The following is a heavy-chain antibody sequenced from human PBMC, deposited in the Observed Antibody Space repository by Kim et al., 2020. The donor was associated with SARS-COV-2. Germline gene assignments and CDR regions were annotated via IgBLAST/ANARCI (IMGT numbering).Heavy chain of an antibody. V-gene: IGHV3-33*01. CDR1: GFTFSSYG. J-gene: IGHJ3*02. CDR2: IWYDGSNE. D-gene: IGHD3-16*01. Sequence: GGSLRLSCAASGFTFSSYGMHWVRQAPGKGLEWVAVIWYDGSNEYYADTVKGRFTISRDNSKNTLCLQMSSLRAEDTAVYYCAGRVGDNDAFDIWGQGTIVTVSS. CDR3: AGRVGDNDAFDI.